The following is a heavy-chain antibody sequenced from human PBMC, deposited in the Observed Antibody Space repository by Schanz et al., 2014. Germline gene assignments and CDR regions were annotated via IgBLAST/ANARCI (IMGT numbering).Heavy chain of an antibody. J-gene: IGHJ4*02. CDR2: ISSSGSYI. D-gene: IGHD1-1*01. CDR1: GFTFSDYY. V-gene: IGHV3-11*06. CDR3: ARAHGNNWYGKGLDY. Sequence: QVQLVESGGGLVKPGGSLRLSCAASGFTFSDYYMSWIRQAPGKGLEWVSSISSSGSYIHYADSVKGRFTISRDNAKNTLYLQMNSLRADDTAVYFCARAHGNNWYGKGLDYWGQGTQVTVSS.